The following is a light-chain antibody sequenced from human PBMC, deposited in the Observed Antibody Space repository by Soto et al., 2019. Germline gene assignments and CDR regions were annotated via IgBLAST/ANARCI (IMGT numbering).Light chain of an antibody. J-gene: IGKJ5*01. CDR3: QQYTGPPTT. CDR2: DAS. CDR1: QSISSSF. Sequence: EIVLTQSPGTLSLSRGERATLSCRASQSISSSFLAWYQQKPGQAPRLLIYDASIRATGVPDRFSGSGSGTDFTLTISRLEPEDFAVYYCQQYTGPPTTFGQGTRLEI. V-gene: IGKV3-20*01.